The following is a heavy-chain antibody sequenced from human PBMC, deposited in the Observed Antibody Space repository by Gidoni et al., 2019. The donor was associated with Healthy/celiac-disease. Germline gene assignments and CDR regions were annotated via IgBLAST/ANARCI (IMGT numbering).Heavy chain of an antibody. CDR3: AKDWNPDYYYYYGMDV. J-gene: IGHJ6*02. D-gene: IGHD1-1*01. CDR1: GFTFSSYA. CDR2: ISGSGGST. V-gene: IGHV3-23*01. Sequence: EVQLLESGGGLVQPGGSLRLSCAASGFTFSSYAMSWVRQAPGKGLEWVSAISGSGGSTYYADSVKGRFTISRDNSKNTLYLQMNSLRAEDTAVYYCAKDWNPDYYYYYGMDVWGQGTTVTVSS.